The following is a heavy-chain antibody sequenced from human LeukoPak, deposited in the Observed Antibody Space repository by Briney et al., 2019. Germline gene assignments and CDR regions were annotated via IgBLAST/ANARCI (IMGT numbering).Heavy chain of an antibody. D-gene: IGHD1-26*01. CDR1: GFTFDSYW. CDR3: ARVGSWELQRVFDS. J-gene: IGHJ4*02. CDR2: IRQGGNEN. V-gene: IGHV3-7*01. Sequence: GSLRLSCVASGFTFDSYWMTWVRQVPGKGLEWVANIRQGGNENYYADSVEGRFTISRDNARNSLFLQMDSLRVEDTAVYYCARVGSWELQRVFDSWGQGTLVTVSS.